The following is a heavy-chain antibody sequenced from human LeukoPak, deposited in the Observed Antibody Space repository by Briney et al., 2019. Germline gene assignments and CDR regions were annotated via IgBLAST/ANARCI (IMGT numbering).Heavy chain of an antibody. CDR2: INHSGST. V-gene: IGHV4-34*01. Sequence: SETLSLTCAVYGGSFSGYYWSLIRQPPGKGLEWIGEINHSGSTNYNPSLKSRVTISVDTSKNQFSLKLSSVTAADTAVYYCARGKFGRGNSVPPTFDYWGQGTLVTVSS. CDR1: GGSFSGYY. D-gene: IGHD5-18*01. J-gene: IGHJ4*02. CDR3: ARGKFGRGNSVPPTFDY.